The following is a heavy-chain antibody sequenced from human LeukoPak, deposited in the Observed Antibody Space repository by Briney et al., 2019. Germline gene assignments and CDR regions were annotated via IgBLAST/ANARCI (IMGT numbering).Heavy chain of an antibody. Sequence: GESLKISCKGSGYSFTSYWIGWVRQMPGKGLEWMGIIYPGDSDTRYSPPFQGQVTISADKSISTAYLQWSSLKASDTAMYYCARRDSSGYYPHDAFDIWGQGTMVTVSS. D-gene: IGHD3-22*01. CDR3: ARRDSSGYYPHDAFDI. CDR1: GYSFTSYW. CDR2: IYPGDSDT. V-gene: IGHV5-51*01. J-gene: IGHJ3*02.